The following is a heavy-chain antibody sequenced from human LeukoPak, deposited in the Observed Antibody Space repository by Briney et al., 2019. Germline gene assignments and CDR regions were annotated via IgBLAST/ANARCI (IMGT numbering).Heavy chain of an antibody. V-gene: IGHV3-21*01. CDR1: GFTFSSYS. CDR2: ISSSSSYI. Sequence: GGSLRLFCAASGFTFSSYSMNWVRQAPGKGLEWVSSISSSSSYIYYADSVKGRFTISRDNAKNSLYLQMNSLRAEDTAVYYCARVKSSGSYRGGDAFDIWGQGTMVTVSS. J-gene: IGHJ3*02. CDR3: ARVKSSGSYRGGDAFDI. D-gene: IGHD3-10*01.